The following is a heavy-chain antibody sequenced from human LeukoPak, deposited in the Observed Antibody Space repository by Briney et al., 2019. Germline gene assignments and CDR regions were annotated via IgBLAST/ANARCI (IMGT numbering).Heavy chain of an antibody. CDR1: GYTFTTYY. CDR2: INPRGGST. Sequence: GASVKVSRKASGYTFTTYYMHWVRQAPGQGLEWVGLINPRGGSTTYAQKFQGRVTMTRDTSTSTVYMELSSLRSEDTAVYYCARENGAVAGKLDYWGQGTLVTVSS. CDR3: ARENGAVAGKLDY. V-gene: IGHV1-46*01. D-gene: IGHD6-19*01. J-gene: IGHJ4*02.